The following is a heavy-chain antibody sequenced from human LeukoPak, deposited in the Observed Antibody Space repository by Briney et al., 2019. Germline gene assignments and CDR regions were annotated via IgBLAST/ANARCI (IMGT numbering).Heavy chain of an antibody. J-gene: IGHJ4*02. V-gene: IGHV3-74*01. CDR2: INSDGSST. Sequence: GGSLRLSCAASGFTFSSYWMHWVRQAPGKGLVWVSRINSDGSSTSYADSVKGRFTVSRDNAKNTLYLQMNSLRAEDTAVYYCARVPYRYYDSGGYYDLPDYWGQGTLVTVSS. CDR1: GFTFSSYW. CDR3: ARVPYRYYDSGGYYDLPDY. D-gene: IGHD3-22*01.